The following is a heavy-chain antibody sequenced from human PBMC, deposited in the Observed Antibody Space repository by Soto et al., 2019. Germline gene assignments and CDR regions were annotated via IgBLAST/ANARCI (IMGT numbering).Heavy chain of an antibody. CDR1: GYTFTSYG. CDR3: ARDSGWYSYGYYYYSGMDV. J-gene: IGHJ6*02. CDR2: ISAYNGNT. Sequence: ASVKVSCKASGYTFTSYGISWVRQAPGQGLEWMGWISAYNGNTNYAQKLQGRVTMTTDTSTSTAYMELRSLRSDDTAVYYCARDSGWYSYGYYYYSGMDVWGQGTTVTVSS. V-gene: IGHV1-18*01. D-gene: IGHD5-18*01.